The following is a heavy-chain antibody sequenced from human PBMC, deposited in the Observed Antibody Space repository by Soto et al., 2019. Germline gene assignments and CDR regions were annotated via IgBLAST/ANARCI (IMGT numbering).Heavy chain of an antibody. CDR1: GGTFSKYA. J-gene: IGHJ4*02. V-gene: IGHV1-69*06. Sequence: ASVKVSCKASGGTFSKYAITWVRQAPGQGLEWMGGIIPVSGTSNSAQKFQGRVTITADKSTTTAYMELSSLRSEDTAVYYCATMAVAGPYYFDYWGQGTLVTVSS. CDR2: IIPVSGTS. D-gene: IGHD6-19*01. CDR3: ATMAVAGPYYFDY.